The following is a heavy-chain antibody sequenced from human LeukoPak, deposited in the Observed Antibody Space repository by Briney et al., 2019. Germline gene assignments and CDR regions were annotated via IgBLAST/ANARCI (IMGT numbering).Heavy chain of an antibody. J-gene: IGHJ3*02. CDR2: INWNGGST. CDR1: GFTFDDYG. Sequence: PGGSLRLSCAASGFTFDDYGMSWVRQAPGKGLEWVSGINWNGGSTGYAASVKGRFTISRDNAKNSLYLQMNSLRAEDTALYHCARVIDYGSGEDAFDIWGQGTMVTVSS. D-gene: IGHD3-10*01. CDR3: ARVIDYGSGEDAFDI. V-gene: IGHV3-20*01.